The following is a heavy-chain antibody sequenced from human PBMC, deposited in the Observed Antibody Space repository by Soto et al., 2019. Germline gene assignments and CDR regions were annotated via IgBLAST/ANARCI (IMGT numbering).Heavy chain of an antibody. CDR2: INAGNGNT. V-gene: IGHV1-3*01. J-gene: IGHJ5*02. CDR1: GYTFTSYA. Sequence: GASVKVSCKASGYTFTSYAMHWVRQAPGQRLEWMGWINAGNGNTKYSQKFQGRVTITRDTSASTAYMELSSLRSEDTAVYYCATGYFDWLAQGFDPWGQGTLVTVSS. CDR3: ATGYFDWLAQGFDP. D-gene: IGHD3-9*01.